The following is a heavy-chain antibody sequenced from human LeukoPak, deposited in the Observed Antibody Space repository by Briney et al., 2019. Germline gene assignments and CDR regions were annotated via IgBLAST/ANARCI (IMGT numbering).Heavy chain of an antibody. CDR1: GFTFSSSA. CDR2: ISHGGGSL. CDR3: AAVKYSSGWRGDYSDD. V-gene: IGHV3-23*01. J-gene: IGHJ4*02. D-gene: IGHD6-19*01. Sequence: PGGSLRLSCAASGFTFSSSAMSWVRQAPGKGLEWVSVISHGGGSLYYADSVKGRFTISRDNSKNTLYLQMNSLRAEDTALYYCAAVKYSSGWRGDYSDDWGQGTLATVSS.